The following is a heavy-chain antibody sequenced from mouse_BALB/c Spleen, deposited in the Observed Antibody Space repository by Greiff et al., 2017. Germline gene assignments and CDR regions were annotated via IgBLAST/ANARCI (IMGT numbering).Heavy chain of an antibody. V-gene: IGHV1-4*02. D-gene: IGHD1-2*01. CDR1: GYTFTSYT. CDR2: INPSSGYT. Sequence: QVQLQQSAAELARPGASVKMSCKASGYTFTSYTMHWVKQRPGQGLEWIGYINPSSGYTEYNQKFKDKTTLTADKSSSTAYMQLSSLTSEDSAVYYCARATAWYFDVWGAGTTVTVSS. CDR3: ARATAWYFDV. J-gene: IGHJ1*01.